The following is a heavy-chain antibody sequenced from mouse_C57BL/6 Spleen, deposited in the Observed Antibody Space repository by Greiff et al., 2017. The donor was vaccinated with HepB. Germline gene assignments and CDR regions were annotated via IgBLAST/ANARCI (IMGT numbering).Heavy chain of an antibody. CDR1: GFNFKNTY. CDR3: VAAYDYDPSWFAY. J-gene: IGHJ3*01. V-gene: IGHV14-3*01. CDR2: IDPANGNT. D-gene: IGHD2-4*01. Sequence: VQLQQSVAELVRPGASVKLSCTASGFNFKNTYMHWVKQRPEQGLEWIGRIDPANGNTKYAPKFQGKATITADTSSNTAYLQLSSLTSEDTAIYYCVAAYDYDPSWFAYWGQGTLVTVSA.